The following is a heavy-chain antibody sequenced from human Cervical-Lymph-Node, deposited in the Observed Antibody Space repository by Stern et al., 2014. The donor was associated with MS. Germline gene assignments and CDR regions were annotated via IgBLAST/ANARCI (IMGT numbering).Heavy chain of an antibody. CDR2: IYYSGST. V-gene: IGHV4-39*02. J-gene: IGHJ4*02. Sequence: QLQLQESGPGLVKPSETLSLTCTVSGDSITSSSYYWGWIRQAPGKGLEWIGTIYYSGSTYYNPSLKSRVTMSVATPKNHFSQTMTSVTAADTAVYYCARSFPHYDILAGNRDINFDSWGQGTLVTVSS. D-gene: IGHD3-9*01. CDR1: GDSITSSSYY. CDR3: ARSFPHYDILAGNRDINFDS.